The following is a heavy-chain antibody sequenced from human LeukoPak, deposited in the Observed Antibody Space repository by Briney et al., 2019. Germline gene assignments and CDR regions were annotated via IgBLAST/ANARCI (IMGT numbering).Heavy chain of an antibody. J-gene: IGHJ4*02. CDR3: ASPSSRYCGSSSYRQYYFDY. V-gene: IGHV4-34*01. Sequence: SETLSLTCAVYGGSFSGYYWTWIRQPPGKGLEWVGDITYSRNNKYPPSLEKRATISVDAPKNHFSLPQISETRADASVYYFASPSSRYCGSSSYRQYYFDYWGQGTLVTVSS. CDR1: GGSFSGYY. CDR2: ITYSRNN. D-gene: IGHD3-10*01.